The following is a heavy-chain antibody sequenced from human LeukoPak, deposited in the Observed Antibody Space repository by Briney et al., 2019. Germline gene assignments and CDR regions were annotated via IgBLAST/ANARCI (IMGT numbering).Heavy chain of an antibody. CDR1: GGSISSHY. CDR3: ASAYYDSSGYSYFDY. Sequence: ASETLSLTCIVSGGSISSHYWSWIRQPPGKGLECIGNIYYSRSTNYNPSLKSRVTISIDTSKNQFSLKLSSVTAADTAVYYCASAYYDSSGYSYFDYWGQGTLVTVSS. J-gene: IGHJ4*02. D-gene: IGHD3-22*01. CDR2: IYYSRST. V-gene: IGHV4-59*08.